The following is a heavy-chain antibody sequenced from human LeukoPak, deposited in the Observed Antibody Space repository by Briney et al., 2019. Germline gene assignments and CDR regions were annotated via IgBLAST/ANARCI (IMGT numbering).Heavy chain of an antibody. V-gene: IGHV3-7*01. CDR2: IKQDGSVE. CDR1: GFTYTNYW. J-gene: IGHJ5*02. Sequence: GGSLRLSCAASGFTYTNYWMAWVRQAPGKGLQWVASIKQDGSVEYYVDSVKGRFTISRDNAKNSHYLQMNSLRVEDMAVYYCARWADESGIYYIASWGQGTLVTVSS. CDR3: ARWADESGIYYIAS. D-gene: IGHD3-10*01.